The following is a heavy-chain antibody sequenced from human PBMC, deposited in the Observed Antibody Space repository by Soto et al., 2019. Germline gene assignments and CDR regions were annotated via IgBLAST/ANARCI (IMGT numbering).Heavy chain of an antibody. D-gene: IGHD6-13*01. Sequence: SETLSLTCAVSGGSISSSNWWSWVRQPPGKGLEWIGEIYHSGSTNYNPSLKSRVTISVDKSKNQFSLKLSSVTAADTAVYYCARVLYDGIAAAGNLVYYGMDVWGQGTTVTVSS. CDR3: ARVLYDGIAAAGNLVYYGMDV. V-gene: IGHV4-4*02. J-gene: IGHJ6*02. CDR1: GGSISSSNW. CDR2: IYHSGST.